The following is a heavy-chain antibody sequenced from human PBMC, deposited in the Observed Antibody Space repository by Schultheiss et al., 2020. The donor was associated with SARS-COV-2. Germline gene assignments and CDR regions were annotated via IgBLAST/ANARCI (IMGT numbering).Heavy chain of an antibody. J-gene: IGHJ4*02. CDR1: GGSISSGGYY. V-gene: IGHV4-61*02. D-gene: IGHD5-18*01. CDR2: IYTSGST. CDR3: AREGYSYDPTLDY. Sequence: SQTLSLTCTVSGGSISSGGYYWSWIRQPAGKGLEWIGRIYTSGSTNYNPSLKSRVTISVDTSKNQFSLKLSSVTAADTAVYYCAREGYSYDPTLDYWGQGTLVTVSS.